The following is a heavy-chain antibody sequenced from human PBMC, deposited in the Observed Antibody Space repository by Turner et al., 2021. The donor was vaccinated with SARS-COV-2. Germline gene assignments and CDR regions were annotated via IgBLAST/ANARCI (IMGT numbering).Heavy chain of an antibody. CDR1: GYNFTSYD. CDR3: ARVRVGATEYMDV. J-gene: IGHJ6*03. D-gene: IGHD1-26*01. CDR2: MNPNSGNT. V-gene: IGHV1-8*03. Sequence: QVQLVQSGAEVKKPGASVKVSCKAFGYNFTSYDINWVLQATGQVLEWMGWMNPNSGNTVYAEKFQGRVTITRNTSISTAYMELSSLRSEDTAVYYCARVRVGATEYMDVWGKGTTVTVSS.